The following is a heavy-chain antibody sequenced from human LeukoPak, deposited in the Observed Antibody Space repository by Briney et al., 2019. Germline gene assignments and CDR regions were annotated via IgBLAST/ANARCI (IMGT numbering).Heavy chain of an antibody. D-gene: IGHD3-22*01. V-gene: IGHV4-59*08. J-gene: IGHJ3*02. CDR1: GGSISSYY. CDR3: ARPSPNSSGFAFDI. CDR2: IYYSGST. Sequence: SETLSLTCTVSGGSISSYYWSWIRQPPGKGLEWIGYIYYSGSTNYNPSLKSRVTISVDTSKNQFSLKLSSVTAADTAVYYCARPSPNSSGFAFDIWGQGTVVTVSS.